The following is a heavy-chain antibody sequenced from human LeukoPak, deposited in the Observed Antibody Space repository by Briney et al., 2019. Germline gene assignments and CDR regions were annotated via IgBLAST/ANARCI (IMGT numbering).Heavy chain of an antibody. V-gene: IGHV3-33*01. CDR3: ARDNGSHAFDI. CDR1: GFTFSSYG. CDR2: IWYDGSNK. Sequence: GGSLRLSCAASGFTFSSYGMHWVRQAPGKGLEWVAVIWYDGSNKYYADSVKGRFTISRDNSKNTLYLQMNSLRAEDTAVYYCARDNGSHAFDIWGQGTMVTASS. D-gene: IGHD2-8*01. J-gene: IGHJ3*02.